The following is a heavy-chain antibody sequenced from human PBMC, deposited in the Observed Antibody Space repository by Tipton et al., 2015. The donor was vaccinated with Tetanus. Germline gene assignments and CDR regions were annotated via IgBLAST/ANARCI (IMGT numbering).Heavy chain of an antibody. CDR1: GASLRGGTFY. J-gene: IGHJ4*02. Sequence: TLSLTCTVSGASLRGGTFYWGWIRQPPGKGLEWIGGIYESGDTYYIPSLKSRVTISVYTSTNQFSLTLNSMAAADTGVYYCARHQSGYFTPFDYWGQGKLVTVSS. CDR3: ARHQSGYFTPFDY. CDR2: IYESGDT. V-gene: IGHV4-39*01. D-gene: IGHD3-3*01.